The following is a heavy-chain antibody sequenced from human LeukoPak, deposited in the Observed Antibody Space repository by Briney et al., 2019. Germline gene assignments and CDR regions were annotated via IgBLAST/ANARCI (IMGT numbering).Heavy chain of an antibody. V-gene: IGHV4-34*01. J-gene: IGHJ5*02. D-gene: IGHD6-13*01. CDR1: GXSFSGYY. Sequence: SETLSLTCAVYGXSFSGYYWSWIRQPPGRGLEWIGEINHSGSTNYNPSLKGRVTISVDTSKNQFSLKLSSVTAADTAVYYCASGRGIAAAGKVSGWFDPWGQGTLVTVSS. CDR3: ASGRGIAAAGKVSGWFDP. CDR2: INHSGST.